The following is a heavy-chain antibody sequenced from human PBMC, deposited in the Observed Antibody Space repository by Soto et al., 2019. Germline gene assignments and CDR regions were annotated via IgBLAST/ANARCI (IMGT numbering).Heavy chain of an antibody. V-gene: IGHV3-23*01. CDR2: ISGSGGST. CDR1: GFTFSSYA. CDR3: AKVNWGIVATMYFDY. J-gene: IGHJ4*02. Sequence: HPGGSLRLSCAASGFTFSSYAMSWVRQAPGKGLEWVSAISGSGGSTYYADSVKGRFTISRDNSKNTLYLQMNSLRAEDTAVYYCAKVNWGIVATMYFDYWGQGTLVTVSS. D-gene: IGHD5-12*01.